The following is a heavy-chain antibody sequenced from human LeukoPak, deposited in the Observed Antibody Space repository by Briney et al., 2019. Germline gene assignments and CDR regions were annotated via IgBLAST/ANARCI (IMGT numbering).Heavy chain of an antibody. D-gene: IGHD3-10*01. J-gene: IGHJ5*02. CDR3: ARDLTKRITMVRGVVTRFGWFDP. Sequence: SVKVSCKASGGTFSSYAISWVRQAPGQGLEWMGGIIPSFGSANYAQKFQGRVTITADESTSTAYVELSSLRSEDTAVYYCARDLTKRITMVRGVVTRFGWFDPWGQGTLVTVSS. V-gene: IGHV1-69*01. CDR2: IIPSFGSA. CDR1: GGTFSSYA.